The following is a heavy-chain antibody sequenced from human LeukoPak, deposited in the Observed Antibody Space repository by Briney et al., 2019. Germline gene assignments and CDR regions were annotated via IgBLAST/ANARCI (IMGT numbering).Heavy chain of an antibody. CDR3: ARDPTMVRGPSMDV. CDR1: GGSISSSNW. Sequence: SETLSLTCAVSGGSISSSNWWSWVRQPPGKGLEWIGKIYHSGSTNYNPSLKSRVTISVDKSKNQFSLKLSSVTAADTAVYYCARDPTMVRGPSMDVWGKGTTVTVSS. J-gene: IGHJ6*04. CDR2: IYHSGST. D-gene: IGHD3-10*01. V-gene: IGHV4-4*02.